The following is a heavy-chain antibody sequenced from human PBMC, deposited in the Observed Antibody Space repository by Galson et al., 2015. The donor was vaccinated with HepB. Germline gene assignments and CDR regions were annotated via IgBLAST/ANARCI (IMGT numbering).Heavy chain of an antibody. V-gene: IGHV4-59*11. CDR2: IYYSGTT. D-gene: IGHD2-15*01. Sequence: ETLSLTCTVSGGSITSHYWSWIRQPPGKGLEWIGYIYYSGTTNYNPSLKSRVTISVDTSKNQFSLKLSSVTAADTAVYYCASWGYCRGGNCYPGYLGYWGQGTLVTVSS. J-gene: IGHJ4*02. CDR3: ASWGYCRGGNCYPGYLGY. CDR1: GGSITSHY.